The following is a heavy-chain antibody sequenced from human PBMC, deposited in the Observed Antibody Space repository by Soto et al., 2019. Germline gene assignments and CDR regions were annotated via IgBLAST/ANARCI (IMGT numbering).Heavy chain of an antibody. J-gene: IGHJ4*02. CDR1: GFTFGNYW. Sequence: GGSLRLSCAASGFTFGNYWMHWVRQAPGKGLVWVSRISDYGRINYADSVKDRFIISRDDARSELYLQLNDLRVEDTATYYCARGGLEPFAHWGQGALVTVS. V-gene: IGHV3-74*01. D-gene: IGHD1-1*01. CDR3: ARGGLEPFAH. CDR2: ISDYGRI.